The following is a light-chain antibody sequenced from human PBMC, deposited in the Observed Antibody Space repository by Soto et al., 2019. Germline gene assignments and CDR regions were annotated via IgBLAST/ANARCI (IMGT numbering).Light chain of an antibody. CDR2: GVS. J-gene: IGKJ4*01. CDR3: QQSYDAQFT. CDR1: QAISHY. V-gene: IGKV1-39*01. Sequence: DIQLTQSPSSLSASVGDEVTITCRASQAISHYLTWYQQKPGRAPTLLMYGVSSLQSGVPSRLSGGGSGTDFTLTISNLQLEDFATYYCQQSYDAQFTFGGGTKV.